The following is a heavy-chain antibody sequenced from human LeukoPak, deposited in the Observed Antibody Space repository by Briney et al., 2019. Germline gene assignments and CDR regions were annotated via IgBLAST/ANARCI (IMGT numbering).Heavy chain of an antibody. D-gene: IGHD2-2*01. CDR2: IYYSGST. Sequence: SETLSLTCTVSGGSISSSSYYWGWIRQPPGKGLEWIGSIYYSGSTYYNPSLKSRVTISVDTSKNQFSLKLSSVTAADTAVYYCARPSTYCSSTSCYYYFDYWGQGTLVTVSS. J-gene: IGHJ4*02. CDR1: GGSISSSSYY. CDR3: ARPSTYCSSTSCYYYFDY. V-gene: IGHV4-39*01.